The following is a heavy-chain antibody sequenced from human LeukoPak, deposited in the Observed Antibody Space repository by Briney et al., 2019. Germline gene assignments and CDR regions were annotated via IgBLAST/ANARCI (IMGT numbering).Heavy chain of an antibody. CDR1: GITFSNSA. D-gene: IGHD5-24*01. J-gene: IGHJ3*02. CDR3: VRSAGKDGYREVFDI. CDR2: ITKSGDQT. Sequence: GGSLRLSCVPSGITFSNSALSWVRQAPGKGLEWVSTITKSGDQTHYADSVRGLFTISRDIFKNTLHLQMNSLRAEDTAVYHCVRSAGKDGYREVFDIWGQGTVVTVSS. V-gene: IGHV3-23*01.